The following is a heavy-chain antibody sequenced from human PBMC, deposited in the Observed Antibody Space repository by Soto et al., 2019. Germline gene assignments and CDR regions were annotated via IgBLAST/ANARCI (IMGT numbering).Heavy chain of an antibody. V-gene: IGHV4-59*01. CDR2: IYYSGST. CDR3: ARVGSSGYYSLFDY. D-gene: IGHD3-22*01. J-gene: IGHJ4*02. Sequence: SETLSLTCTVSGGSISSYYWSWIRHPPGKGLEWIGYIYYSGSTNYNPSLKSRVTISVDTSKNQFSLKLSSVTAADTAVYYCARVGSSGYYSLFDYWGQGTLVTVSS. CDR1: GGSISSYY.